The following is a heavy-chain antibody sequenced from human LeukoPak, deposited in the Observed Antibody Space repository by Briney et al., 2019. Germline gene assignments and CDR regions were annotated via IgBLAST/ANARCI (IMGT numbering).Heavy chain of an antibody. J-gene: IGHJ3*02. D-gene: IGHD5-18*01. CDR2: INPNSGGT. V-gene: IGHV1-2*02. Sequence: ASVKVSCKASGYTFTGYYMHWVRQAPGQGLGWMGWINPNSGGTNYAQKFQGRVTMTRDTSISTAYMELSRLRSDDTAVYYCARSWDTAADAFDIWGQGTMVTVSS. CDR1: GYTFTGYY. CDR3: ARSWDTAADAFDI.